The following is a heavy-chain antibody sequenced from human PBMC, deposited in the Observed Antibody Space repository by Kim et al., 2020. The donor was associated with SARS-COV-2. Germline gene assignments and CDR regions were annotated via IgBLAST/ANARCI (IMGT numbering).Heavy chain of an antibody. D-gene: IGHD3-22*01. CDR1: GFTFSNAW. Sequence: GGSLRLSCAASGFTFSNAWMSWVRQAPGKGLEWVGRIKSKTDGGTTDYAAPVKGRFTISRDDSKNTLYLQMNSLKTEDTAVYYCTTDSDSSGYSYDYWGQGTLVTVSS. V-gene: IGHV3-15*01. CDR2: IKSKTDGGTT. CDR3: TTDSDSSGYSYDY. J-gene: IGHJ4*02.